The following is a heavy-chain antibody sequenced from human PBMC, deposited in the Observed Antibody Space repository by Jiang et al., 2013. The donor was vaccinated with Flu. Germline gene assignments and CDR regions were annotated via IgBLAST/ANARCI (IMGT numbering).Heavy chain of an antibody. CDR3: ASLSRYSSSWHDHIDAFDI. Sequence: QLVESGAEVKKTGSSVKVSCKASGYTFTYRYLHWVRQAPGQALEWMGWITPFNGNTNYAQKFQDRVTITRDRSMSTAYMELSSLRSEDTAMYYCASLSRYSSSWHDHIDAFDIWGQGTMVTVSS. J-gene: IGHJ3*02. CDR2: ITPFNGNT. D-gene: IGHD6-13*01. V-gene: IGHV1-45*02. CDR1: GYTFTYRY.